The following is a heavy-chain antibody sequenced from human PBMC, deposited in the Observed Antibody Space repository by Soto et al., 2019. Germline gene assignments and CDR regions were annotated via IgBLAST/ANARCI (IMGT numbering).Heavy chain of an antibody. CDR2: IRCRSDHI. CDR1: GFTFNTYV. V-gene: IGHV3-21*01. D-gene: IGHD2-8*01. CDR3: ARDQELGYCTDASCYKGFDY. J-gene: IGHJ4*02. Sequence: DVQLVESGGGLVKSGGSLRISCAASGFTFNTYVMHWVRQAPGKGLEWVSSIRCRSDHIYYADSVKGRFTISRDNAKNSLSLQMNSLRAEDTAIYYCARDQELGYCTDASCYKGFDYWGQGTQVIVSS.